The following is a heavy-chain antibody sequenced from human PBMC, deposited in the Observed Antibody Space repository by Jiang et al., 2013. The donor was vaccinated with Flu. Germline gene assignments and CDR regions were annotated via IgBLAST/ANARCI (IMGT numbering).Heavy chain of an antibody. CDR2: IIPILGIA. Sequence: SGAEVKKPGSSVKVSCKASGGTFSSYAISWVRQAPGQGLEWMGRIIPILGIANYAQKFQGRVTITADKSTSTVYMELSSLRSEDTAVYYCARASTGQQDNWFDPWGQGTLVTVSS. D-gene: IGHD6-13*01. J-gene: IGHJ5*02. CDR1: GGTFSSYA. V-gene: IGHV1-69*04. CDR3: ARASTGQQDNWFDP.